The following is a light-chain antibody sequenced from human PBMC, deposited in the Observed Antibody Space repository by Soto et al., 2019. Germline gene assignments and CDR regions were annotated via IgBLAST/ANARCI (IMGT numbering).Light chain of an antibody. CDR2: DAS. CDR1: QSVSGSY. Sequence: EIVLTQSPGTLSLSLGERATLSCRARQSVSGSYLAWYQQKPGQSPRLLIYDASSRATGIPDRFSGSGSGTDFTLTISRLEPEDFAVYYCQQYATRPWTFGQGTKVESK. J-gene: IGKJ1*01. CDR3: QQYATRPWT. V-gene: IGKV3-20*01.